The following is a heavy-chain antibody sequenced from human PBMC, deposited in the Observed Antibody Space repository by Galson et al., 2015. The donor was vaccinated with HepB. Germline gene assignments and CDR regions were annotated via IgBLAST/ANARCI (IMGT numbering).Heavy chain of an antibody. J-gene: IGHJ6*02. CDR2: ISGSGGST. Sequence: SLRLSCAASGFTFSSYAMSWVRQAPGKGLEWVSAISGSGGSTYYADSVKGRFTISRDNSKNTLYLQMNSLRAEDTAVYYCAKDRWFGAFYYYYGMDVWGQGTTVTVSS. CDR1: GFTFSSYA. D-gene: IGHD3-10*01. CDR3: AKDRWFGAFYYYYGMDV. V-gene: IGHV3-23*01.